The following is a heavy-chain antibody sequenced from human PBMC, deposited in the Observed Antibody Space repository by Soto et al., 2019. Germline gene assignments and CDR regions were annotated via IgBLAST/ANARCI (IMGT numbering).Heavy chain of an antibody. CDR2: INHSGST. J-gene: IGHJ6*02. D-gene: IGHD2-2*01. CDR1: GGSFSGYY. V-gene: IGHV4-34*01. Sequence: SETLSLTCAVYGGSFSGYYWSWIRQPPGKGLEWIGEINHSGSTNYNPSLKSRVTISVDTSKNQFFLKLSSVTAADTAVYYCARGLGVSAVPYGMDVWGQGTTVTVSS. CDR3: ARGLGVSAVPYGMDV.